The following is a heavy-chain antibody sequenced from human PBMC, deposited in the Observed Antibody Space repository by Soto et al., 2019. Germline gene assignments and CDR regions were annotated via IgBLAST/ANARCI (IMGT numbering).Heavy chain of an antibody. CDR3: ATLRGDILTPSGRTDW. CDR1: GFTFSSYW. D-gene: IGHD3-9*01. CDR2: IKQDGTEK. J-gene: IGHJ4*02. Sequence: PGGSLRLSCAASGFTFSSYWMNWVRQAPGKGLEWVANIKQDGTEKYYVDSVKGRFTISRDNAKNSLYLQMNSLRAEDTAVYYCATLRGDILTPSGRTDWWGQGTLVTVSS. V-gene: IGHV3-7*01.